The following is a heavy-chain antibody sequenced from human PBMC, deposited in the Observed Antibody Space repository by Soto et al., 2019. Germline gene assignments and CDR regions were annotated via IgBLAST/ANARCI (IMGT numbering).Heavy chain of an antibody. V-gene: IGHV1-69*12. J-gene: IGHJ5*02. D-gene: IGHD1-26*01. CDR3: ARTAVVGARWYWFDP. CDR1: GGTFSSYA. CDR2: IIPTFGTA. Sequence: QVQLVQSGAEVKKPGSSVKVSCKASGGTFSSYAISWVRQAPGQGLEWMGGIIPTFGTANYAQKFQGRVTITADESESTAYMELSSLRSEATAVYYCARTAVVGARWYWFDPWGQGTLVTVSS.